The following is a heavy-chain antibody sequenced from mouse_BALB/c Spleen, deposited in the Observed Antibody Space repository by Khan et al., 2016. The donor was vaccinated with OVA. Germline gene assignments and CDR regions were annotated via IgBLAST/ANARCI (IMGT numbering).Heavy chain of an antibody. CDR2: IIPTNDYA. CDR1: GYTFTTYT. Sequence: QVQLQQSGAELARPGASVKMSCKASGYTFTTYTIHWVKQGPGQGLEWIGYIIPTNDYANYNQKFKDRATLTADKSSSTAYMQLSSRTSEDSALYYCAREGAYYRSDGWFAYWGQGTLVTVSA. CDR3: AREGAYYRSDGWFAY. J-gene: IGHJ3*01. V-gene: IGHV1-4*01. D-gene: IGHD2-14*01.